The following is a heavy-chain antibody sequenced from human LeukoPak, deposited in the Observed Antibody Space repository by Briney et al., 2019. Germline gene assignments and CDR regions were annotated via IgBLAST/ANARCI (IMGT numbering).Heavy chain of an antibody. V-gene: IGHV3-23*01. J-gene: IGHJ6*03. CDR3: AKVRKMEAAHRYYYYYQMDV. D-gene: IGHD2-15*01. CDR2: ISGYGDNT. Sequence: GGSLRLSCAASGFTFSINGMSWVRQAPGKGLEWVSAISGYGDNTYYADSVKGRFTISRDNSKNTLYLQMNSLRAEDTAVYYCAKVRKMEAAHRYYYYYQMDVWGKGTTVTVSS. CDR1: GFTFSING.